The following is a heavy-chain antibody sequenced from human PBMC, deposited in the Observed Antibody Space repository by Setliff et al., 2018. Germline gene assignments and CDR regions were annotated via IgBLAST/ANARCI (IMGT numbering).Heavy chain of an antibody. V-gene: IGHV1-69*06. CDR3: ATASGSSGYLAPYAFDI. J-gene: IGHJ3*02. Sequence: SVKVSCKASGGTFSSYAISWVRQAPGQGLEWMGGIIPIFGTANYAQKFQGRVTMTEDTSTDTAYMELSSLRSEDTAVYYCATASGSSGYLAPYAFDIWGQGTMVTVSS. CDR1: GGTFSSYA. D-gene: IGHD3-22*01. CDR2: IIPIFGTA.